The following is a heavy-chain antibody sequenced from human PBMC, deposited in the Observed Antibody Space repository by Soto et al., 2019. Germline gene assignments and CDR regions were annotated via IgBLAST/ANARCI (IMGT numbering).Heavy chain of an antibody. V-gene: IGHV3-23*01. D-gene: IGHD3-10*01. CDR2: ISDSGGST. CDR3: AKNQRDELSGNYYFFVDY. CDR1: GFTFRNYA. Sequence: GGSLRLSCAASGFTFRNYAMNWVRQAPGKGLEWVSGISDSGGSTYYADSVKGRFTIFRDNSKNTLYLQMNSLRAEDTAVYYCAKNQRDELSGNYYFFVDYWGKGTLVTVST. J-gene: IGHJ4*02.